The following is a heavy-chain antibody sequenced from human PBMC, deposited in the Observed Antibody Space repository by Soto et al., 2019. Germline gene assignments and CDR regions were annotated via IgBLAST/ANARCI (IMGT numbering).Heavy chain of an antibody. CDR3: ARDLVTVTTRQPFSYYYGMDV. CDR1: GFTFSSYG. V-gene: IGHV3-33*01. CDR2: IWYDGSNK. J-gene: IGHJ6*02. Sequence: GGSLRLSCAASGFTFSSYGMHWVRQAPGKGLEWVTVIWYDGSNKYYADSVKGRFTISRDNSKNTLYLQMNSLRAEDTAVYYCARDLVTVTTRQPFSYYYGMDVWGQGTTVTVSS. D-gene: IGHD4-17*01.